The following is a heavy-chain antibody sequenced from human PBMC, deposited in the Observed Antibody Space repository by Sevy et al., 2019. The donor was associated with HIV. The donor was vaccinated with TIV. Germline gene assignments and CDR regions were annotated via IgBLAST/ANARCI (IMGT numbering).Heavy chain of an antibody. CDR2: IKQDGREN. J-gene: IGHJ4*02. Sequence: GGSMRLSCAASGFTFSSYWMSWVRQAPGKGLEWVANIKQDGRENYYVDSVKGRFTISRDNAKNSLYLQMNSLRAEDTAVYYCARERREWLPIDYWGQGTLVTVSS. CDR3: ARERREWLPIDY. CDR1: GFTFSSYW. D-gene: IGHD3-3*01. V-gene: IGHV3-7*01.